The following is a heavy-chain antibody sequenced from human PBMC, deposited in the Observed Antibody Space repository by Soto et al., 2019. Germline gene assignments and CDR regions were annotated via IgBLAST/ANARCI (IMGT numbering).Heavy chain of an antibody. Sequence: SETLSLTCAVSGGSISSGPYSWNWIRQPPGKGLELIGNIYHSGTTYYNPSLKSRVSMSVDRSKNQFSLNLISVTAADTAVYYCARAGGNVAFDYWGQGTLVTVS. CDR3: ARAGGNVAFDY. CDR1: GGSISSGPYS. J-gene: IGHJ4*02. D-gene: IGHD1-26*01. V-gene: IGHV4-30-2*01. CDR2: IYHSGTT.